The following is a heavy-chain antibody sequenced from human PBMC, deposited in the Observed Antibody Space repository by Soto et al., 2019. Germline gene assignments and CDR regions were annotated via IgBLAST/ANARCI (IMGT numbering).Heavy chain of an antibody. CDR2: ISYDGSNK. CDR3: ARALRELVPIDY. D-gene: IGHD6-13*01. V-gene: IGHV3-30-3*01. CDR1: GFTFSSYA. Sequence: GGSLRLSCAASGFTFSSYAMSWVRQAPGKGLEWVAVISYDGSNKYYADSVKGRFTISRDNSKNTLYLQMNSLRAEDTAVYYCARALRELVPIDYWGQGTLVTVSS. J-gene: IGHJ4*02.